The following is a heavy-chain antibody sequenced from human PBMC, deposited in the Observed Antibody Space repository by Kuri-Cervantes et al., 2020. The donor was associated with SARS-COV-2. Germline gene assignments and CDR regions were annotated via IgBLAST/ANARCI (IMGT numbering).Heavy chain of an antibody. Sequence: GGSLRLSCAASGFTFSSYAMSWVRQAPGKGLEWVSAISGSGGSTYYADSVKGRFTISRDNSKNTLYMQMNSLRAEETAVSYCAKGIRRFLESLDYWGQGTLVAVSS. D-gene: IGHD3-3*01. CDR2: ISGSGGST. J-gene: IGHJ4*02. CDR3: AKGIRRFLESLDY. CDR1: GFTFSSYA. V-gene: IGHV3-23*01.